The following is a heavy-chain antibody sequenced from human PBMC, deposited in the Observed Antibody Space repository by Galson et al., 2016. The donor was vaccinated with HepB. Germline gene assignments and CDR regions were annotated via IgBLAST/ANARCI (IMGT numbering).Heavy chain of an antibody. CDR3: ARGAYSSQRFDF. CDR1: GDSVSSNSAA. D-gene: IGHD5-18*01. J-gene: IGHJ4*02. Sequence: CAISGDSVSSNSAAWNWIRQSPSRGLEWLGRTYYRSNWINEYAVSVKGRITIKSDTSENQFSLQLNSVTPEDTAVYYCARGAYSSQRFDFWGQGTQVTVSS. CDR2: TYYRSNWIN. V-gene: IGHV6-1*01.